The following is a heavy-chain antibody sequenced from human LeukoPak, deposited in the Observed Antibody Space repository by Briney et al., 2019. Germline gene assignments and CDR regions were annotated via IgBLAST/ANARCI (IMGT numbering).Heavy chain of an antibody. J-gene: IGHJ4*02. D-gene: IGHD1-26*01. CDR2: IYPGDSAT. CDR1: GYSFTNYW. Sequence: GESLKISCKGSGYSFTNYWIGWVRQMPGKGLELMGVIYPGDSATRYSPSFQGQVAISVDKSIRTAYLQWSSLKASDIAMYYCARRRDLYSGSYYPFDYWGQGTLVTVSS. V-gene: IGHV5-51*01. CDR3: ARRRDLYSGSYYPFDY.